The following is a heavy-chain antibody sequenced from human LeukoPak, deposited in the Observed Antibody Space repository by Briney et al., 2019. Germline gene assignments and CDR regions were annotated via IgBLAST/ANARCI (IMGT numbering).Heavy chain of an antibody. CDR2: IYYSGST. CDR1: GGSISGDH. V-gene: IGHV4-59*08. J-gene: IGHJ3*02. CDR3: ARRNDFGI. Sequence: EPSETLSLTCTVSGGSISGDHWNWIRQPPGKGLEWIGYIYYSGSTNYNPPLKSRVTISIDTSKNQYSLKLTSVTAADTAVYYCARRNDFGIWGQGKMVTVSS.